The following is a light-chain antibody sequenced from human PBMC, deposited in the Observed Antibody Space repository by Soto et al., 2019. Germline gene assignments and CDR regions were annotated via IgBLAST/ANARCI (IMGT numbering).Light chain of an antibody. CDR2: AAS. Sequence: IQMTQSPSSLSASVGDRVTITCRASQSISNYLNWYQQKPGKAPKLLIYAASTLQSGVPSRFSGSGSGTDFTLTISSLQPEDFATYYCLQDYNYPLTFGGGTKVDIK. CDR1: QSISNY. J-gene: IGKJ4*01. V-gene: IGKV1-6*01. CDR3: LQDYNYPLT.